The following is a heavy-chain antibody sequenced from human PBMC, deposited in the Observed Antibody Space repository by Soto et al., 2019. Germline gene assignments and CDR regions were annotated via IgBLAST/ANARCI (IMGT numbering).Heavy chain of an antibody. CDR2: IAYDASKK. D-gene: IGHD2-15*01. Sequence: QVQLVESGGGVVQPGRSLRLSCAASGFSFSYYAMHWVRQAPGKGLEWVAVIAYDASKKYYADSVKGRFTISRDNSKNTLYLQMNSLRDEDTAVYYCASPYCRGGSCYLTEYFQHWGQGTLVTVSS. CDR3: ASPYCRGGSCYLTEYFQH. CDR1: GFSFSYYA. V-gene: IGHV3-30*03. J-gene: IGHJ1*01.